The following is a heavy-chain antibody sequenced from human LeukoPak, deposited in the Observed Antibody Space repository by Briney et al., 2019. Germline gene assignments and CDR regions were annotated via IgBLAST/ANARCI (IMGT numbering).Heavy chain of an antibody. V-gene: IGHV3-23*01. Sequence: PGGSLRLSCTVSGFTVSSNSMSWVRQAPGKGLEWVSAISGSGGSTYYADSVKGRFTISRDNSKNTLYLQMNSLRAEDTAVYYCAKDRSTSYFDYWGQGTLVTVSS. CDR3: AKDRSTSYFDY. CDR2: ISGSGGST. CDR1: GFTVSSNS. J-gene: IGHJ4*02.